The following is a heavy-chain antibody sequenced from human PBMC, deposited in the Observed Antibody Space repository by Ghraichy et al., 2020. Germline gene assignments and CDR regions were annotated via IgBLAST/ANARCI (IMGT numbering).Heavy chain of an antibody. CDR3: ARKTYESSGYYDAFDI. V-gene: IGHV3-20*04. D-gene: IGHD3-22*01. CDR1: GFSFEDYD. J-gene: IGHJ3*02. CDR2: LNRNGGSR. Sequence: GETLNISCAVSGFSFEDYDMAWVRQAPGKGLEWVSGLNRNGGSRLYGHSVTGRFTIYRDNAKNSLYLQMNRLRADDTALYYCARKTYESSGYYDAFDIWGQGTKVTVSS.